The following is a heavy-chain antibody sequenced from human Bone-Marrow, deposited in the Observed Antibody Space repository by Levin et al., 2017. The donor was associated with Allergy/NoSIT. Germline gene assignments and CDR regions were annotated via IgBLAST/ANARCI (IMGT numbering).Heavy chain of an antibody. V-gene: IGHV3-15*01. CDR1: GITLTSAW. CDR2: IKSKTDGGTV. CDR3: TTISST. D-gene: IGHD6-13*01. Sequence: PGGSLRLSCAASGITLTSAWMSWVRQPPGRGLEWVGRIKSKTDGGTVTYAAPVKGRFTISRDDPANTLYLQMNSLKTEDTAVYYCTTISSTWGQGTLVTVSS. J-gene: IGHJ5*02.